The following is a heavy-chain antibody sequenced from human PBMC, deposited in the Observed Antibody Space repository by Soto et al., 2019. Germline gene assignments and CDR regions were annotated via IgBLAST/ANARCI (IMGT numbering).Heavy chain of an antibody. V-gene: IGHV1-8*01. CDR3: ASRTARSGPNYSDS. D-gene: IGHD5-18*01. J-gene: IGHJ4*02. CDR1: GYTFITYD. CDR2: MNPNNGNA. Sequence: ASVKVSCKASGYTFITYDINWVRQAAGQGLEWMGWMNPNNGNAGYAQKFQGRVTMTRNTSISTAYMELSSLRFDDTAVYFCASRTARSGPNYSDSWGQGSLVTVSS.